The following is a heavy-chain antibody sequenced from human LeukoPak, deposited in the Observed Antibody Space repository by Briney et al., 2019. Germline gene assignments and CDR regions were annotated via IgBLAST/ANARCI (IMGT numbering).Heavy chain of an antibody. Sequence: SETLPLTCTVSGGSISSHYWSWIRQPPGKGLEWIGYIYYSGNTNYNPSLKSRVTISVDTSKNQFSLKLSSVTAADTAVYYCARDRDGSYYYDSSGYYGGAFDIWGQGTMVTVSS. CDR1: GGSISSHY. J-gene: IGHJ3*02. V-gene: IGHV4-59*11. D-gene: IGHD3-22*01. CDR2: IYYSGNT. CDR3: ARDRDGSYYYDSSGYYGGAFDI.